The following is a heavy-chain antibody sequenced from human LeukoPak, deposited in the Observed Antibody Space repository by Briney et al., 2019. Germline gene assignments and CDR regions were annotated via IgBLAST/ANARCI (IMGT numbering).Heavy chain of an antibody. D-gene: IGHD3-22*01. V-gene: IGHV4-34*01. J-gene: IGHJ4*02. Sequence: SETLSLTCSVSGGSLSPYYWSWIRQPPGGGLAWLGEINQSGSTNYNPSLKSRVTISVEKFKNQFSLEVTYVTAADTAIYYCATLGGLYYESHGYPDFDHWGQGTLVTVSS. CDR1: GGSLSPYY. CDR3: ATLGGLYYESHGYPDFDH. CDR2: INQSGST.